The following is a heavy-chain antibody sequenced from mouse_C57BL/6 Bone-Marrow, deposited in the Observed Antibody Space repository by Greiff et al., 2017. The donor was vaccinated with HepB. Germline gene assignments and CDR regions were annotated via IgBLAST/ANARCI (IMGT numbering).Heavy chain of an antibody. V-gene: IGHV5-15*01. CDR2: ISNLAYSI. CDR3: ARGDDYDDGFDY. CDR1: GFTFSDYG. J-gene: IGHJ2*01. Sequence: EVQLVESGGGLVQPGGSLKLSCAASGFTFSDYGMAWVRQAPRKGPEWVAFISNLAYSIYYADTVTGRFTISRENAKNTLYLEMSSLRSEDTAMYYCARGDDYDDGFDYWGKGTTLTVSS. D-gene: IGHD2-4*01.